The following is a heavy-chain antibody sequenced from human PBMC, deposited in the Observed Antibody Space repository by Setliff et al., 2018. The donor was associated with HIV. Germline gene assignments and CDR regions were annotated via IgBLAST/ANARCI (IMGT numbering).Heavy chain of an antibody. CDR3: ARVRSDPALGEYGDYYFDY. CDR1: GGSIRSGSYF. V-gene: IGHV4-61*09. D-gene: IGHD4-17*01. CDR2: IYTTGST. Sequence: SETLSLTCNVSGGSIRSGSYFWSWIRQPAGKGLEWIGHIYTTGSTNYNPSFNNRVAISIDTSKNQLSLKVRFVTAADTAVYYCARVRSDPALGEYGDYYFDYWGQGTLVTVSS. J-gene: IGHJ4*02.